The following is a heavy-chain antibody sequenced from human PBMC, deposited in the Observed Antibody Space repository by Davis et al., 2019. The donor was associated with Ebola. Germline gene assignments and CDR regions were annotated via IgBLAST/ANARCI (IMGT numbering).Heavy chain of an antibody. J-gene: IGHJ4*02. V-gene: IGHV3-30-3*01. CDR1: GFTFSSYA. CDR2: ISYDGSNK. D-gene: IGHD4-17*01. Sequence: GESLKISCAASGFTFSSYAMHWVRQAPGKGLEWVAVISYDGSNKYYADSVKGRFTISRDNSKNTLYLQMNSLRAEDTAVYYCARDGGADYGDYYFDYWGQGTLVTVTS. CDR3: ARDGGADYGDYYFDY.